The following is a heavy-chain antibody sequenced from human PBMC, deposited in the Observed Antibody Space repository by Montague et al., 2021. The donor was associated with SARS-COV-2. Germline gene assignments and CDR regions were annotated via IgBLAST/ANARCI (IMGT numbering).Heavy chain of an antibody. V-gene: IGHV4-38-2*01. J-gene: IGHJ4*02. D-gene: IGHD5-12*01. CDR1: GFSISSGFY. Sequence: SETLSLTCSVSGFSISSGFYWAWIRQSPGKGPEWIGTVYHSGYTHYNPXXECRVTVSIDTSKNQFSLTVTSVTAADTAVYFCARRGYTGSDYFDYWGQGTLVTVSS. CDR3: ARRGYTGSDYFDY. CDR2: VYHSGYT.